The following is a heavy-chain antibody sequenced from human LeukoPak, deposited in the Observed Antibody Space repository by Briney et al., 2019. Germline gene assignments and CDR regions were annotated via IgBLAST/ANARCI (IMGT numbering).Heavy chain of an antibody. J-gene: IGHJ4*02. D-gene: IGHD1-26*01. CDR3: ARGGRGAPTDY. Sequence: SGALALTCPGLGGSFRGFYWGWIRQPPGKGLEWIGEINHSGSTNYNPSLKSRVTISVDTFKNQFSLKLSSVTAADTAVYYCARGGRGAPTDYWGQGTLVTVSS. CDR1: GGSFRGFY. CDR2: INHSGST. V-gene: IGHV4-34*01.